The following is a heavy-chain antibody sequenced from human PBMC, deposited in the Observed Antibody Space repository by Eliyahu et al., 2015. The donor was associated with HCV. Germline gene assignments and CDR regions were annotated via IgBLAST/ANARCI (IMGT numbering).Heavy chain of an antibody. CDR3: ARGVGLLPPGY. D-gene: IGHD1-26*01. Sequence: QVELVVSGGGLVKPGGALTLSCEASGFPFRDFYMPWIRQGPRKGKGLEWISYITKSGQTTYLTDSVRGRFTTSRDNARNLVFLHMNSLRADDTGVYFCARGVGLLPPGYWGQGTLVTVSS. CDR2: ITKSGQTT. V-gene: IGHV3-11*01. J-gene: IGHJ4*02. CDR1: GFPFRDFY.